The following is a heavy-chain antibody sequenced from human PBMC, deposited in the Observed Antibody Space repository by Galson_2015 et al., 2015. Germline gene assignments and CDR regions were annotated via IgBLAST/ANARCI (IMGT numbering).Heavy chain of an antibody. D-gene: IGHD2-2*01. CDR3: ARDQYCSSTSCPYGSRYYYYGMDV. CDR2: TYYRSKWYN. V-gene: IGHV6-1*01. Sequence: CAISGDSVSSNSAAWNWIRQSPSRGLEWLGRTYYRSKWYNDYAVSVKSRITINPDTSKNQFSLQLNSVTPEDTAVYYCARDQYCSSTSCPYGSRYYYYGMDVWDQRTTVTVSS. J-gene: IGHJ6*02. CDR1: GDSVSSNSAA.